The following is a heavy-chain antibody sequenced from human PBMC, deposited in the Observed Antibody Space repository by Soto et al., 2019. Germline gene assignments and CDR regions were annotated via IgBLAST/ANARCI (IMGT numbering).Heavy chain of an antibody. J-gene: IGHJ4*02. CDR2: IIPICGTA. CDR1: GGTFSSYA. CDR3: ARSLTTVTTGFDY. Sequence: QVQLVQSGAEVKKPGSSVKVSCKASGGTFSSYAISWVRQAPGQGLEWMGGIIPICGTANYAQKFQGRGTINADKSTSTAYRELSSLRSKDTAVYYCARSLTTVTTGFDYWGQGTLVTVSS. D-gene: IGHD4-17*01. V-gene: IGHV1-69*06.